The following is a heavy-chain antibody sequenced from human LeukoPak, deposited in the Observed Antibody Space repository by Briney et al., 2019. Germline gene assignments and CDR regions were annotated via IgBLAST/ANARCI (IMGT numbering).Heavy chain of an antibody. CDR3: ARNFGSGSPNYYTYYGLDV. J-gene: IGHJ6*02. Sequence: GGSLRLSCAASGFTFSSYKMNWVRQAPGKGLEWVSSISSSSGYIYYADSVKSRFTISRDNAKNSLYLQMNSLRAEDTAVYYCARNFGSGSPNYYTYYGLDVWGQGTTVTVSS. D-gene: IGHD3-10*01. CDR2: ISSSSGYI. CDR1: GFTFSSYK. V-gene: IGHV3-21*01.